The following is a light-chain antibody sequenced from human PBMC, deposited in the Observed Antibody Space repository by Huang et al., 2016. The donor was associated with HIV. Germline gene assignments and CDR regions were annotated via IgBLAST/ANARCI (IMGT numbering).Light chain of an antibody. CDR1: QSISSY. CDR3: QQTYIIPIT. V-gene: IGKV1-39*01. J-gene: IGKJ2*01. CDR2: AAS. Sequence: DIQMTQSPFSLSASVGDRVTITCRASQSISSYLNWYQQKPGKAPKILIYAASTLQSGLPTRCSGSGAGTDFTLTITSLQPEDFATYYCQQTYIIPITFGQGTKLEIK.